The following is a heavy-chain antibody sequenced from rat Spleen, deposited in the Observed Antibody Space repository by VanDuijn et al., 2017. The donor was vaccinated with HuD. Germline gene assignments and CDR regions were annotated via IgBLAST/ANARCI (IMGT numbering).Heavy chain of an antibody. Sequence: QVQLKESGPGLVQPSQTLSLTCTVSGFSLISNGVSWVRQPPGKGLEWIASISSGGNTYYNSALKSRLSISRDTSKNQVFLKMNSLQTEDTAIYFCTRDHSYWGSYYPGGFAYWGQGTLVTVSS. CDR2: ISSGGNT. D-gene: IGHD1-12*01. CDR1: GFSLISNG. V-gene: IGHV2S12*01. CDR3: TRDHSYWGSYYPGGFAY. J-gene: IGHJ3*01.